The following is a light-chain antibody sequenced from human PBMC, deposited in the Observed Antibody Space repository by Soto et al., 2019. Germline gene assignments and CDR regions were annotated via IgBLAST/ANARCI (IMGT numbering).Light chain of an antibody. Sequence: QSALTQPPSASGSPGQSVTISCTGTSSDVGGYNYVSWYQQHPGKAPKLMIYEVTKRPSGIPDRFSGSKSGNTASLTVSGLQGEDEADYYCSSSAGSNNLGVFGGGTKVTVL. CDR2: EVT. CDR1: SSDVGGYNY. CDR3: SSSAGSNNLGV. V-gene: IGLV2-8*01. J-gene: IGLJ3*02.